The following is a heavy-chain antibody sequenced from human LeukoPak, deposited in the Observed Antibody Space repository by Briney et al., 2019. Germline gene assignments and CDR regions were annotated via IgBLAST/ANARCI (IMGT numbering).Heavy chain of an antibody. CDR2: INWSGGST. V-gene: IGHV3-20*04. J-gene: IGHJ4*02. D-gene: IGHD3-22*01. CDR3: ARGAITMIVEYYFDY. CDR1: GFTFDDYG. Sequence: GGSLRLSCAASGFTFDDYGMSWVRQTPGKALEWVSGINWSGGSTGYADSVKGRFTISRDNAKNSLYLQMNSLRAEDTAVYYCARGAITMIVEYYFDYWGQGTLVNVSS.